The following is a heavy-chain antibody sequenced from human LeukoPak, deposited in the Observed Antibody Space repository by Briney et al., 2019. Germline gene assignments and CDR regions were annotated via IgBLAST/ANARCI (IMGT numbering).Heavy chain of an antibody. CDR1: GFTFSSYA. D-gene: IGHD6-13*01. CDR3: AKGAVGYSSSWSWSY. V-gene: IGHV3-23*01. J-gene: IGHJ4*02. CDR2: ISGSGGSS. Sequence: GGSLRLSCAASGFTFSSYAMSWVRQAPGKGLEWVSAISGSGGSSYYADSVKGRFTISRDNSKNTLYLQMNSLRAEDTAVYYCAKGAVGYSSSWSWSYWGQGTLVTVSS.